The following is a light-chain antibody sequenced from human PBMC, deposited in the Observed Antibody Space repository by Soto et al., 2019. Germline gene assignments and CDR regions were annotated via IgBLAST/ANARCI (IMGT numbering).Light chain of an antibody. CDR2: AAS. V-gene: IGKV1-39*01. Sequence: DIQMTQSPSSLSASVRDRVTITCRASQSIRSYLNWYQQKPGKAPNLLIYAASSVQSGVPSRFSGSGSGTDFTLNISSLQPEDFATYYCQQTYSSPRTLGQGTKVEIK. CDR1: QSIRSY. CDR3: QQTYSSPRT. J-gene: IGKJ1*01.